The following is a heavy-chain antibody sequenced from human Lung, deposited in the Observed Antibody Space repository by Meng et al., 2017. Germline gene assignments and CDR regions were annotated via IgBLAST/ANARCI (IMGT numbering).Heavy chain of an antibody. Sequence: QVQLQQWWAGRWKPSETLSLTCVVSGGSFSDYYWSWIRQPPGKGLEWIGEINHSGSTNYNPSLESRATISVDTSQNNLSLKLSSVTAADSAVYYCARGPTTMAHDFDYWGQGTLVTVSS. CDR1: GGSFSDYY. J-gene: IGHJ4*02. CDR2: INHSGST. D-gene: IGHD4-11*01. V-gene: IGHV4-34*01. CDR3: ARGPTTMAHDFDY.